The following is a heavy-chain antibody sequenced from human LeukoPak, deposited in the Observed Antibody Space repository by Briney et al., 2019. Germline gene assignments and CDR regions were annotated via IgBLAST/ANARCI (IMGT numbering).Heavy chain of an antibody. CDR2: ISSSGSTI. D-gene: IGHD6-19*01. J-gene: IGHJ4*02. CDR3: AKDRGSSGWYLFDY. V-gene: IGHV3-11*01. CDR1: GFTFSDYY. Sequence: GGSLRLSCAASGFTFSDYYMSWIRQAPGKGLEWVSYISSSGSTIYYADSVKGRFTISRDNSKNTLYLQMNSLRAEDTAVYYCAKDRGSSGWYLFDYWGQGTLVTVSS.